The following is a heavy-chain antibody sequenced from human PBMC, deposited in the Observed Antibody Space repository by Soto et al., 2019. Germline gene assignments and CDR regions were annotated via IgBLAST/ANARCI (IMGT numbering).Heavy chain of an antibody. CDR1: GFSFDDSA. CDR3: VKDLFRAGPAAIFDF. J-gene: IGHJ4*02. Sequence: PGGSLRLSCTASGFSFDDSAMHWVRQAPGKGLEWVSGITFNSDTIAYADSVQGRFTISRDNAKNSLSLQINSLRAEDTALYFCVKDLFRAGPAAIFDFWGPGTLVTVSS. D-gene: IGHD2-2*01. V-gene: IGHV3-9*01. CDR2: ITFNSDTI.